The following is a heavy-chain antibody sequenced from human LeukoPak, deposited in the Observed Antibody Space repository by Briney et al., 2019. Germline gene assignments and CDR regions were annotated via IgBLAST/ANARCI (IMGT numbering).Heavy chain of an antibody. CDR3: ARLYRTGRDY. CDR1: GGSFSGYY. V-gene: IGHV4-34*01. J-gene: IGHJ4*02. D-gene: IGHD3-16*02. Sequence: SETLSLTCAVYGGSFSGYYWSWIRQPPGKGLEWIGSIYYSGSTYYNPSLKSRVTISVDTSKNQFSLKLSSVTAADTAVYYCARLYRTGRDYWGQGTLVTVSS. CDR2: IYYSGST.